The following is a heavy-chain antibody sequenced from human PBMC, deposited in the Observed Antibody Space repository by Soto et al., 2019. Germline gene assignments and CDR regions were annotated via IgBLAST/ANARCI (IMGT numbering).Heavy chain of an antibody. CDR1: GGYISSSIYY. CDR3: ARRYYGSGSSRPYYFDY. D-gene: IGHD3-10*01. V-gene: IGHV4-39*01. Sequence: PSETLSLTCTVSGGYISSSIYYWGWIRQPPGKGLEWIGSIYYSGSTYYNPSLKSRVTISVDTSKNQFSLKLSSVTAADTAVYYCARRYYGSGSSRPYYFDYWGQGTLVTVSS. CDR2: IYYSGST. J-gene: IGHJ4*02.